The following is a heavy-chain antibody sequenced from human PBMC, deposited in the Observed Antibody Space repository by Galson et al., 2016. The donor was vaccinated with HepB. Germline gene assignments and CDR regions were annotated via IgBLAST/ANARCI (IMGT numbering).Heavy chain of an antibody. V-gene: IGHV3-23*01. CDR3: AKDHTGSTVGWSDGMDV. CDR1: GFSFSTFA. D-gene: IGHD1-7*01. CDR2: ITGTGGGT. Sequence: SLRLSCAASGFSFSTFAMSWVRQAPGKGLEWISGITGTGGGTYYADSVQGRFTISRDTSKNTLFLQLRSLRVEDTAVYYRAKDHTGSTVGWSDGMDVWGQGTRVTVSS. J-gene: IGHJ6*02.